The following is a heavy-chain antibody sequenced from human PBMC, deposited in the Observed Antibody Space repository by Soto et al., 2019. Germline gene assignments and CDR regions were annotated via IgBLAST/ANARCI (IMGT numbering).Heavy chain of an antibody. D-gene: IGHD3-22*01. Sequence: SVKVSCKASGGTFSSYAISWVRQAPGQGLEWMGGIIPIFGTANYAQKFQGRVTITADKSTSTAYMELSSLRSEDTAVYYCASDDSSGYYFDYWGQGTLVTVSS. J-gene: IGHJ4*02. CDR1: GGTFSSYA. CDR3: ASDDSSGYYFDY. V-gene: IGHV1-69*06. CDR2: IIPIFGTA.